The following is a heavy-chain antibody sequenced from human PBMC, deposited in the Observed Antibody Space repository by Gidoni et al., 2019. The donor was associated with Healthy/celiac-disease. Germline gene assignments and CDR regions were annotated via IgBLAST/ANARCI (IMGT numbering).Heavy chain of an antibody. Sequence: QVQLVESGGGVVQPGRSLRLSCAASGFPFSSYGMHWVRQAPGKGLEWVAVISYDGSNKYYADSVKGRFTISRDNSKNTLYLQMNSLRAEDTAVYYCAKANSGWYGNYFDYWGQGTLVTVSS. CDR2: ISYDGSNK. CDR3: AKANSGWYGNYFDY. J-gene: IGHJ4*02. V-gene: IGHV3-30*18. CDR1: GFPFSSYG. D-gene: IGHD6-19*01.